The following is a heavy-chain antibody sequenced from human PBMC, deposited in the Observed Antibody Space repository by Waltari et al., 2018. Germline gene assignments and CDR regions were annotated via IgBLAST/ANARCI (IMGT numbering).Heavy chain of an antibody. D-gene: IGHD3-10*01. V-gene: IGHV4-31*03. J-gene: IGHJ3*02. CDR3: ASGRVSPWFGELGGDAFDI. CDR2: IYHSGWT. Sequence: QVQLQESGPGLVTPSQTLPLTCTVSGGSIRRGGFYWSWIRHHPGKGLEWIGYIYHSGWTYYNPALKSRVTISGDTSKNQLSLRLSSGTAADTAVYYCASGRVSPWFGELGGDAFDIWGQGTMVTVSS. CDR1: GGSIRRGGFY.